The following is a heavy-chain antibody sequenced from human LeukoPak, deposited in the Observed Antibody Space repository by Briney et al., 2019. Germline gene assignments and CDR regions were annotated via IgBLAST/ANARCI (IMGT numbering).Heavy chain of an antibody. D-gene: IGHD2-2*01. J-gene: IGHJ4*02. Sequence: GGSLRLSCAASGLTFSNYAMNWVRQASGRGLEWVSGITDSGRKTYYADSVKGRFSISRDNSKNTVYLQVNSLRVEDTALYYCARESEGGTGTSCPDYWGQGTLVTVSS. CDR3: ARESEGGTGTSCPDY. CDR2: ITDSGRKT. V-gene: IGHV3-23*01. CDR1: GLTFSNYA.